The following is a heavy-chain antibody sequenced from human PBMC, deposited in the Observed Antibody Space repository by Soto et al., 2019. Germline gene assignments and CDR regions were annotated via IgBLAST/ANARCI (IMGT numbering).Heavy chain of an antibody. V-gene: IGHV1-69*05. J-gene: IGHJ4*02. D-gene: IGHD3-22*01. Sequence: QVQLVQSGAEVKKPGSSVKVSCKASGGTFSSYAISWVRQAPGQGLEWMGGIIPIFGTANYAQKFQGRVTITXXEXTXXAYMELSSLRSEDTAVYYCARVTYYYDSSGYYYDYWGQGTLVTVSS. CDR2: IIPIFGTA. CDR3: ARVTYYYDSSGYYYDY. CDR1: GGTFSSYA.